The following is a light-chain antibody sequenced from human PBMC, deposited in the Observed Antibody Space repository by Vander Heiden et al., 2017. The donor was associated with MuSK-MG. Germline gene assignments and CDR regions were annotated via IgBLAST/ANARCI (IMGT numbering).Light chain of an antibody. CDR3: QQSDSTPWT. V-gene: IGKV1-39*01. Sequence: DMQMTQSPSSLSASVGHRVTITCRASQSISSYLNWYQQKPGKAPKLLIYAASSLQSGVPSRFSGSGSGTDFTLTISSLQPEDFATYYCQQSDSTPWTFGQGTNVEIK. CDR2: AAS. CDR1: QSISSY. J-gene: IGKJ1*01.